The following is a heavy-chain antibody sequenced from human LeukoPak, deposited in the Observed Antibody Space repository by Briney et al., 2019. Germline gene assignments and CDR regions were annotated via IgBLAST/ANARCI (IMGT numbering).Heavy chain of an antibody. Sequence: SETLSLTCAVYGGPFSGYYWSWIRQPPGKGLEWIGEINHSGSTNYNPSLKSRVTISVDTSKNQFSLKLSSVTAADTAVYYCARAIAAPPPRGYWGQGTLVTVSS. CDR2: INHSGST. D-gene: IGHD6-6*01. CDR3: ARAIAAPPPRGY. CDR1: GGPFSGYY. J-gene: IGHJ4*02. V-gene: IGHV4-34*01.